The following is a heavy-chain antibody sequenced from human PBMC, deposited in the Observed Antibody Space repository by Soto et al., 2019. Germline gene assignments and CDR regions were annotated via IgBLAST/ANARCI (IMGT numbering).Heavy chain of an antibody. Sequence: GGSLRLSCAASGFTFSSYGMHWVRQAPGKGLEWVAVIWYDGSNKYYADSVKGRFTISRDNSKNTLYLQMNSPRAEDTAVYYCARLNRDFWSGYFDYWGQGTLVTVSS. CDR1: GFTFSSYG. CDR3: ARLNRDFWSGYFDY. J-gene: IGHJ4*02. V-gene: IGHV3-33*01. D-gene: IGHD3-3*01. CDR2: IWYDGSNK.